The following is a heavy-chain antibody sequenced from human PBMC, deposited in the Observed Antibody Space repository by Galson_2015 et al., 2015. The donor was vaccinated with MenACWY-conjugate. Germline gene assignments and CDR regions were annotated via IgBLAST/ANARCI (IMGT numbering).Heavy chain of an antibody. CDR3: AKGIRTGNRNAFEL. V-gene: IGHV3-23*01. CDR1: GSTLSSYA. D-gene: IGHD1-14*01. Sequence: SLRLSCAASGSTLSSYAMSWVRQAPAKGLEWVSVISGSGDSTYHADFVKGRFNISRDNSKNTVYLKMNSLRAEDTAVYYCAKGIRTGNRNAFELWGQGTMVTVSS. CDR2: ISGSGDST. J-gene: IGHJ3*01.